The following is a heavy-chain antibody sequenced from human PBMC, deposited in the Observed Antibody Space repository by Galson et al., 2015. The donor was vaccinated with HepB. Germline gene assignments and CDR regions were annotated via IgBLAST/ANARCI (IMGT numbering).Heavy chain of an antibody. CDR2: IWYDGRNK. D-gene: IGHD3-22*01. Sequence: SLRLSCAVSGFTLNSYGMHWVRQAPGKGLEWVAFIWYDGRNKYYADSVTGRFTISRDNSKNTLYLQMNSLRAEDTAVYYCVRDRPTEYYYNSYGYAYYFDYWGQGTLVTVSS. CDR3: VRDRPTEYYYNSYGYAYYFDY. CDR1: GFTLNSYG. V-gene: IGHV3-30*02. J-gene: IGHJ4*02.